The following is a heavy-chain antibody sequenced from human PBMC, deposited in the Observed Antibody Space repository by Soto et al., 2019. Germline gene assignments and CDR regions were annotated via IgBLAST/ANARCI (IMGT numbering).Heavy chain of an antibody. J-gene: IGHJ3*01. CDR1: GGTFSTYT. CDR2: IIPMLTVT. Sequence: QVHLVQSGAEVKKPGSSVKVSCKAAGGTFSTYTLIWVRQAPGQGLEWMGMIIPMLTVTNSAQKFQGRVTLTADKSTNTAFMELTSLRSDDTAVYYCSIGSWSAETFDVWGQGTMVTVSS. V-gene: IGHV1-69*02. CDR3: SIGSWSAETFDV. D-gene: IGHD2-2*01.